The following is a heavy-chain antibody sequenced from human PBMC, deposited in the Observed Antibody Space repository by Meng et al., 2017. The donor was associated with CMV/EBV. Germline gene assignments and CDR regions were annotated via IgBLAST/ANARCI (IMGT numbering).Heavy chain of an antibody. D-gene: IGHD2-2*01. J-gene: IGHJ5*02. CDR2: INHSGST. CDR1: GGSFSGYC. Sequence: GYGGSFSGYCWSWIRQPPGKGLEWIGEINHSGSTNYNPSLKSRVTISVDTSKNQFSLKLSSVTAADTAVYYCATRLVPATEYNWFDPWGQGTLVTVSS. CDR3: ATRLVPATEYNWFDP. V-gene: IGHV4-34*01.